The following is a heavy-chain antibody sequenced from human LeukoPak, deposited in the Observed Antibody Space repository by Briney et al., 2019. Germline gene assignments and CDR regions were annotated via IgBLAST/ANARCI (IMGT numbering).Heavy chain of an antibody. CDR1: GYSISSGYY. CDR3: ARKPVVVTAP. V-gene: IGHV4-38-2*02. Sequence: SETLSLTCTVSGYSISSGYYWGWIRQPPGKGLEWIGSIYHSGSTYYNPSLKSRVTISVDTSKNQFSLKLSSVTAADTAVYYCARKPVVVTAPWGQGTLVTVSS. CDR2: IYHSGST. J-gene: IGHJ4*02. D-gene: IGHD2-21*02.